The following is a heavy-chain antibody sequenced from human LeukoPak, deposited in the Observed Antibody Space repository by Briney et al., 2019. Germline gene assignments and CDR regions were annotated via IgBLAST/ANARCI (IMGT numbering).Heavy chain of an antibody. CDR1: GFTFSTYR. J-gene: IGHJ5*02. Sequence: GGSLRLSCAASGFTFSTYRMNWVRQAPGKGLEWVSYTSSSSSTIYYADSVKGRFTISRDNSKNTLYLQMNSLRAEDTAVYYCAKDLFGYCSSTSCYPHNWFDPWGQGTLVTVSS. CDR3: AKDLFGYCSSTSCYPHNWFDP. V-gene: IGHV3-48*01. CDR2: TSSSSSTI. D-gene: IGHD2-2*01.